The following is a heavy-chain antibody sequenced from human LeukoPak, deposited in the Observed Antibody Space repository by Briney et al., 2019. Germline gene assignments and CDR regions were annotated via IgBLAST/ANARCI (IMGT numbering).Heavy chain of an antibody. CDR1: GDSVTSGGYY. CDR2: IYYTGST. CDR3: ARSGLYYPGSGSFDY. V-gene: IGHV4-31*03. D-gene: IGHD3-10*01. Sequence: PSETLSLTCTVSGDSVTSGGYYWNWIRQHPVKGLEWIGYIYYTGSTNYNPSLKSRINISADTSKNQFSLKQKSVTAADTAIYYCARSGLYYPGSGSFDYWGQGALVTVSS. J-gene: IGHJ4*02.